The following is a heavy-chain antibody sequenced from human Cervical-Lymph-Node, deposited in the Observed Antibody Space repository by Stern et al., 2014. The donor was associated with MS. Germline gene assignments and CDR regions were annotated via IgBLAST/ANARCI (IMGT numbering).Heavy chain of an antibody. V-gene: IGHV1-69*01. J-gene: IGHJ6*02. CDR3: ARDGDSSMLGLDV. CDR1: GGTLSNYG. D-gene: IGHD4-17*01. CDR2: IILMFGTA. Sequence: QVQLMQSGAEVKKPGSSVKVSCKASGGTLSNYGIRWVRQARGQGLEWMGCIILMFGTANYAQKFQGRVTITADDSTNTVYMDLSSLTSEDTAVYYCARDGDSSMLGLDVWGQGTTVIVSS.